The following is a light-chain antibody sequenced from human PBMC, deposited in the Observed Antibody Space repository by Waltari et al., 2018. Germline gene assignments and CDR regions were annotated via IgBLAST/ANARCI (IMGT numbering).Light chain of an antibody. CDR1: QSISSN. CDR3: QQYSKWPPLT. V-gene: IGKV3-15*01. J-gene: IGKJ4*01. CDR2: GAS. Sequence: EIVMTQSPAILSVSPGEGATLSCRASQSISSNLAWSQQKPGQAPRLLIYGASTRATGIPDKVTGRGSGIEFSLTISSLQPEDFAIYYCQQYSKWPPLTFGGGTRVEI.